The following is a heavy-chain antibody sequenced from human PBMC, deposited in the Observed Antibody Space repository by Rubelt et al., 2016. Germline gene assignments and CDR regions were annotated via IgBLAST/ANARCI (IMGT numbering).Heavy chain of an antibody. CDR1: GFTFSSHG. V-gene: IGHV3-NL1*01. D-gene: IGHD6-13*01. Sequence: VQLVESGGGLVQPGGSLRLSCAASGFTFSSHGMHWVRQAPGKGLEWVAIIHSHGFNAYYADSVKGRFIISRDNSKNTVELQMNSLRVEDTAVYYCARAGSSWYAFDIWGQGTLVTVSS. CDR2: IHSHGFNA. CDR3: ARAGSSWYAFDI. J-gene: IGHJ4*02.